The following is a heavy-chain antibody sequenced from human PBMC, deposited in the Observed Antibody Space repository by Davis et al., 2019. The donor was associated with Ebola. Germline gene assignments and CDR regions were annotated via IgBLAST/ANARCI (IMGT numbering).Heavy chain of an antibody. J-gene: IGHJ4*02. V-gene: IGHV3-21*04. CDR3: ARDSAGIFDY. Sequence: GGSLRLSCAASGFTFSTYSMSWVRQAPGKGLEWVSSISSDSDYIYYADSAKGRFTISRDNSKNTLYLQMNSLRAEDTAVYYCARDSAGIFDYWGQGTLVTVSS. CDR2: ISSDSDYI. CDR1: GFTFSTYS. D-gene: IGHD6-13*01.